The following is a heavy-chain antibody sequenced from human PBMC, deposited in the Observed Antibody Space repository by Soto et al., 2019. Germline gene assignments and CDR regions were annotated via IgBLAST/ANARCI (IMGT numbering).Heavy chain of an antibody. Sequence: QVQLQELGPGLVRPSETLSLSCSASNGSLSSSRWWSWGRQSPGKGLEWIGEVAENGYIHCIPSLKSRLTISLDWSRNRFSLRLTSVPAADTALYYCARNHYDGYDFDYWGQGAVVTVSS. D-gene: IGHD5-12*01. CDR2: VAENGYI. J-gene: IGHJ4*02. CDR3: ARNHYDGYDFDY. CDR1: NGSLSSSRW. V-gene: IGHV4-4*02.